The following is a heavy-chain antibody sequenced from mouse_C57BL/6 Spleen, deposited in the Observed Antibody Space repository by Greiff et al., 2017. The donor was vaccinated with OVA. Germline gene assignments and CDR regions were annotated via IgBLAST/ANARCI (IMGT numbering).Heavy chain of an antibody. Sequence: QVQLQQPGAELVKPGASVKMSCKASGYTFTSYWITWVKQRPGQGLEWIGDIYPGSGSTNYNEKFKSKATLTVDTSSSTAYMQLSSLTSEDSAVYYCARSGLTGFSFADWGQGTLVTVSA. CDR2: IYPGSGST. D-gene: IGHD4-1*01. V-gene: IGHV1-55*01. CDR1: GYTFTSYW. J-gene: IGHJ3*01. CDR3: ARSGLTGFSFAD.